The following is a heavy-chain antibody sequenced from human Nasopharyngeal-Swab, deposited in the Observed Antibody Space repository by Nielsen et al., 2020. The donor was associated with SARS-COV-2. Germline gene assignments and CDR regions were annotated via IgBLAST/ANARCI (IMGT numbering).Heavy chain of an antibody. D-gene: IGHD6-13*01. CDR3: ARDNRDGISWYAFRAGDY. CDR1: GFTVSSNY. CDR2: ISNGGSDK. J-gene: IGHJ4*02. Sequence: GGSLRLSCAASGFTVSSNYVSWVRQAPGKGQEGVAVISNGGSDKYYAESAKGRFTISRDNSKNTVYLEINNLGPEDTAVYFCARDNRDGISWYAFRAGDYWGQGTLVTVSS. V-gene: IGHV3-30*03.